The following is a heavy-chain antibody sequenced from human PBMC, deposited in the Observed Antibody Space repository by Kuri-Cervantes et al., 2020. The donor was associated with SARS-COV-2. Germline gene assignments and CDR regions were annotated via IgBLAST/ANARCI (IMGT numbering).Heavy chain of an antibody. CDR1: GFTFSGLW. D-gene: IGHD3-10*01. J-gene: IGHJ4*02. CDR2: INPDGSYT. Sequence: GGSRRLSCAASGFTFSGLWIHWVRQAPGKVRVWVSRINPDGSYTNNADSVKGRFTISRDNCKNTLYVQMNSLRVEGTAVYYCARERGGVREVPSGYWGQGTLVTVSS. V-gene: IGHV3-74*01. CDR3: ARERGGVREVPSGY.